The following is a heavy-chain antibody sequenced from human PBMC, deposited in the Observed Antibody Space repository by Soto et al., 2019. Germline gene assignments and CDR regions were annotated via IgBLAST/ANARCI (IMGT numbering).Heavy chain of an antibody. CDR1: GGSISSSSYY. CDR2: IYYSGST. CDR3: ARLYDFWSGYRPEIDAFDI. D-gene: IGHD3-3*01. J-gene: IGHJ3*02. Sequence: ASETLSLTCTVSGGSISSSSYYWGWIRQPPGKGLEWIGYIYYSGSTYYNPSLKSRVTISVDTSKNQFSLKLSSVTAADTAVYYCARLYDFWSGYRPEIDAFDIWGQGTMVTVSS. V-gene: IGHV4-39*01.